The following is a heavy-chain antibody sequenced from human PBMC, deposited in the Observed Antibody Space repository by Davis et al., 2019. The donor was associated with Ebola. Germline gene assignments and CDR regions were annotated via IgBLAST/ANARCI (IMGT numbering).Heavy chain of an antibody. CDR3: ARVYGDYVEGADAFDI. V-gene: IGHV1-69*13. CDR1: GGTFSSYA. D-gene: IGHD4-17*01. J-gene: IGHJ3*02. CDR2: IIPIFGTA. Sequence: SVKVSCKASGGTFSSYAISWVRQAPGQGLEWMGGIIPIFGTANYAQKFQGRVTITADESTSTAYMELSSLRSEDTAVYYCARVYGDYVEGADAFDIWGQGTMVTVSS.